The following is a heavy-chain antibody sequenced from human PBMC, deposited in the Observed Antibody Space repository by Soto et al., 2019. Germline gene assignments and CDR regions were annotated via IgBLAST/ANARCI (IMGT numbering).Heavy chain of an antibody. J-gene: IGHJ5*02. D-gene: IGHD2-2*02. V-gene: IGHV1-69*13. Sequence: ASVKVSCKASGGTFSSYAISWVRQAPGQGLEWMGGIIPIFGTANYAQKFQGRVTVTADESTSTAYMELSSLRSEDTAVYYCARGADIVVVPAAIYDWFDPWGQGTLVTVSS. CDR3: ARGADIVVVPAAIYDWFDP. CDR2: IIPIFGTA. CDR1: GGTFSSYA.